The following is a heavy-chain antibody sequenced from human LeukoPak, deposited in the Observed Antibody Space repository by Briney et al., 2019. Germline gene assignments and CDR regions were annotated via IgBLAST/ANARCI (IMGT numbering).Heavy chain of an antibody. V-gene: IGHV3-21*04. CDR3: ARGGGLDV. D-gene: IGHD3-16*01. CDR1: GFTFDSFS. J-gene: IGHJ6*02. CDR2: ISTSSRHI. Sequence: KTGGSLRLSCAASGFTFDSFSMNWVRQAPGKGLEWVSSISTSSRHIYHADSVKGRFTISRDNAKNSLYLQMSNLRAEDTAVYFCARGGGLDVWGQGATVTVSS.